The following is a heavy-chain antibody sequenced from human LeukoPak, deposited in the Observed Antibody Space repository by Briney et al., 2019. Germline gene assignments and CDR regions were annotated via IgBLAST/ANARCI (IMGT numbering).Heavy chain of an antibody. Sequence: SETLSLTCAVYGGSFSGYYWSWIRQPPGKGLEWIGEINHSGSTNYNPSLKSRVTISVDTSKNQFSLKLSSVTAADTAVYYCARAQYYYDRLDFWGQGTLVTVSS. V-gene: IGHV4-34*01. D-gene: IGHD3-22*01. CDR3: ARAQYYYDRLDF. J-gene: IGHJ4*02. CDR1: GGSFSGYY. CDR2: INHSGST.